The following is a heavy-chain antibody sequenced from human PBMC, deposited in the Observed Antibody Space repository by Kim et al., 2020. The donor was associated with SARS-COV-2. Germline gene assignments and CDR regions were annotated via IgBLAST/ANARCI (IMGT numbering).Heavy chain of an antibody. CDR3: ARVNPIAGGWYDAFDI. V-gene: IGHV3-73*01. CDR2: IRSKANSYAT. Sequence: GGSLRLSCAASGFTLSGSTVHCVRQASGKGLEWVGRIRSKANSYATAYAASVKNRFTISRDDSKNTAYLQMNSLKTEDTAVYYCARVNPIAGGWYDAFDIWGQGTMVTVSS. J-gene: IGHJ3*02. D-gene: IGHD6-19*01. CDR1: GFTLSGST.